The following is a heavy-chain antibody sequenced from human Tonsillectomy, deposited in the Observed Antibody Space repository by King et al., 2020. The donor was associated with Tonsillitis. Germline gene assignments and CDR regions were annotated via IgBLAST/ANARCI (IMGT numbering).Heavy chain of an antibody. D-gene: IGHD3-10*01. Sequence: TLKESGPTLVRPTQTLTLTCTFSGFSLSTGGEGVGWIRQPPGKALEWLALIYWDGDKRYSPSLKSRLTITKDTSKNQVVLTMTNMDPVDTATYYCAHRPFDGEVFDYWGQGTLVSVSS. CDR1: GFSLSTGGEG. CDR3: AHRPFDGEVFDY. V-gene: IGHV2-5*02. CDR2: IYWDGDK. J-gene: IGHJ4*02.